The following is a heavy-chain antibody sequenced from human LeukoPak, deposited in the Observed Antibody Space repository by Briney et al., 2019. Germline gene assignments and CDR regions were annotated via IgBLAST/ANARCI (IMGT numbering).Heavy chain of an antibody. V-gene: IGHV4-59*01. D-gene: IGHD1/OR15-1a*01. CDR3: ARSSYNWNNHTHYGMDV. Sequence: SETLSLTCTVSGGSFSTYYWSWVRQPPGKGLEWIGYVFYSGSTNYNPSLKSRVTVSVDTSKNQFSLKLSSVTAADTAVYYCARSSYNWNNHTHYGMDVWGQGTTVSVSS. CDR2: VFYSGST. CDR1: GGSFSTYY. J-gene: IGHJ6*02.